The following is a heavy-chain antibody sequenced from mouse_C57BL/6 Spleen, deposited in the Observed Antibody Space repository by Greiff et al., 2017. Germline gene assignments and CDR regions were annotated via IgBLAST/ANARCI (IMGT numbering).Heavy chain of an antibody. Sequence: EVKLMESGAELVRPGASVKLSCTASGFNIKDYYMHWVKQRPEQGLEWIGRIDPEDGDTEYAPKFQGKATMTADTSSNTAYLQLSSLTSEDTAVYYCTTFFISRDYAMDYWGQGTSVTVSS. CDR1: GFNIKDYY. D-gene: IGHD1-1*01. CDR2: IDPEDGDT. CDR3: TTFFISRDYAMDY. V-gene: IGHV14-1*01. J-gene: IGHJ4*01.